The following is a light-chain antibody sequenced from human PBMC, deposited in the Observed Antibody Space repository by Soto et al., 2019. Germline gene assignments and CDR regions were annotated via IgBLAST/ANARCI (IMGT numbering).Light chain of an antibody. CDR1: SSEVGGYNY. J-gene: IGLJ1*01. CDR3: SSYTSSSTPLYV. Sequence: QSVLTQPASGSGAPGQSITLSFTGTSSEVGGYNYVSWYQQHPGKAPKLMIYDVSNRPSGVSNRFSGSKSGNTASLTISGLQAEDEADYYCSSYTSSSTPLYVFGTGTKVTVL. CDR2: DVS. V-gene: IGLV2-14*01.